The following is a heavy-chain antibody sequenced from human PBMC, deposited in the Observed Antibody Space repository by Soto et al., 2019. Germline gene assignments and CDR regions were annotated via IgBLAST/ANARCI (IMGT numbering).Heavy chain of an antibody. Sequence: GGSLRLSCAASGFTFVDYAMGWVRQAPGKGLEWVSVISSGGGSKHYADSVKGRFTLSRDNSSNTLSLQMNSLGVEDTAIYYCVKDWQYTVHRYSGSPLQVRPPPFIDAWGLGTLVTVSS. V-gene: IGHV3-23*01. CDR1: GFTFVDYA. CDR2: ISSGGGSK. D-gene: IGHD1-26*01. J-gene: IGHJ5*02. CDR3: VKDWQYTVHRYSGSPLQVRPPPFIDA.